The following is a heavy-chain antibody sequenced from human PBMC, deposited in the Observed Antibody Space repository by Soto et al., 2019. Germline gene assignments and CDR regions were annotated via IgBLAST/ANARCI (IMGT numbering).Heavy chain of an antibody. CDR1: GGSFSGYY. CDR3: ARGGGGSYSSGDY. J-gene: IGHJ4*02. Sequence: QVQLQQWGAGLLKPSETLSLTCAVYGGSFSGYYWNWIRQPPGKGLEWIGEINHSGSTNYNPSLKSRVTISVDTSKNQFSLKLSSVTAADTAVYYCARGGGGSYSSGDYWGQGTLVTVSS. CDR2: INHSGST. D-gene: IGHD1-26*01. V-gene: IGHV4-34*01.